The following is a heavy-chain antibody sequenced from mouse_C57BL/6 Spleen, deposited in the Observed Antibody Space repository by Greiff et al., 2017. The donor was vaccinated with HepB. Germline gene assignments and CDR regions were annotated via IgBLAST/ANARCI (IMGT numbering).Heavy chain of an antibody. CDR3: ARSHYGNYLDY. CDR1: GYTFTSYG. CDR2: IYPRSGNT. D-gene: IGHD2-1*01. V-gene: IGHV1-81*01. J-gene: IGHJ2*01. Sequence: VQLQQSGAELARPGASVKLSCKASGYTFTSYGISWVKQRTGQGLEWIGEIYPRSGNTYYNEKFKGKATLTADTSSSTAYMELRSLTSEDSAVYFCARSHYGNYLDYWGQGTTLTVSS.